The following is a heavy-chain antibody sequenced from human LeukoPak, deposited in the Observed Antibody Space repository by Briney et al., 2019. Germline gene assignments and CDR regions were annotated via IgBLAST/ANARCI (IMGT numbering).Heavy chain of an antibody. CDR3: ASGVYDYVWGSYRYTSFFDY. V-gene: IGHV3-74*01. CDR1: GFTFSSYW. Sequence: PGGSLRLSCAASGFTFSSYWMHWVRQAPGKGLVWVSRINSDGSSTSYADSVKGRFTISRDNAKNTLYLQMNSLRAEDTAVYYCASGVYDYVWGSYRYTSFFDYWGQGTLVTVSS. D-gene: IGHD3-16*02. J-gene: IGHJ4*02. CDR2: INSDGSST.